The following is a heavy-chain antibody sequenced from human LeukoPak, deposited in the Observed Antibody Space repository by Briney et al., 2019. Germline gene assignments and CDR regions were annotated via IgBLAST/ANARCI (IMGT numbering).Heavy chain of an antibody. Sequence: GASVKVSCKASGYTFTSYGISWVRQAPGQGLEWMGWISAYNGNTNYAQKLQGRVTMTTDTSTSTACMELRSLRSDDTAVYYCARSVRYYDSSGYPTGCDYWGQGTLVTVSS. D-gene: IGHD3-22*01. J-gene: IGHJ4*02. CDR3: ARSVRYYDSSGYPTGCDY. CDR2: ISAYNGNT. CDR1: GYTFTSYG. V-gene: IGHV1-18*01.